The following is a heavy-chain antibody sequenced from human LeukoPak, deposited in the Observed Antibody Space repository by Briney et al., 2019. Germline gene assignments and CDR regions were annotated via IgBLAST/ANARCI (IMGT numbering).Heavy chain of an antibody. Sequence: PSETLSLTCAVYGGSFSGYYWSWIRQPPGKGLEWIGEINHSGSTNYNPSLKSRVTISVDMSKNQFSLKLSSVTAADTAVYYCARRSGMLAYYFDYWGQGTLVTVSS. J-gene: IGHJ4*02. D-gene: IGHD2-8*01. CDR2: INHSGST. CDR3: ARRSGMLAYYFDY. V-gene: IGHV4-34*01. CDR1: GGSFSGYY.